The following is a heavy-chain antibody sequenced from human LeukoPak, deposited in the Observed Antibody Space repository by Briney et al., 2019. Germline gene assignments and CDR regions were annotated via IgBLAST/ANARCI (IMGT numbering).Heavy chain of an antibody. V-gene: IGHV1-69*06. CDR2: IIPITGTA. CDR3: ARGRYMTTVTNWFDP. D-gene: IGHD4-11*01. J-gene: IGHJ5*02. Sequence: ASVKVSCKASGGPFSSYAISWVRQAPGQGLEWMGGIIPITGTANYAQKFQGRFTITADISTSTAYMELSSLRSEDTAVYYCARGRYMTTVTNWFDPWGQGTLVTVSS. CDR1: GGPFSSYA.